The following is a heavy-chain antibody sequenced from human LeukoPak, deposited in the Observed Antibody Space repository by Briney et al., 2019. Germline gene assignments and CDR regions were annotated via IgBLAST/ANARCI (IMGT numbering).Heavy chain of an antibody. J-gene: IGHJ4*02. CDR3: SITGTKGSLDY. D-gene: IGHD1-7*01. CDR1: GNSISNYA. V-gene: IGHV1-69*13. Sequence: SVKVSCKASGNSISNYAVSWVRQAPGQGFEWMGGIIPIFGTANYAQKFQGRVTITADESTSTAYVELSSLRSEDTAVYYCSITGTKGSLDYWGQGTLVTVSS. CDR2: IIPIFGTA.